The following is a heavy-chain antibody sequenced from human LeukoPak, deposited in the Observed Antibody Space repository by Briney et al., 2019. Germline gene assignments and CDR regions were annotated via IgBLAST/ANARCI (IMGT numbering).Heavy chain of an antibody. CDR1: GLTFSSYV. CDR2: ISGSSGST. D-gene: IGHD6-13*01. V-gene: IGHV3-23*01. J-gene: IGHJ4*02. CDR3: AKDQTAPGMYYFDY. Sequence: GASLRLSCAASGLTFSSYVMSWVRQAPGKGLEWVSAISGSSGSTYYADSVKGRFTISRDNSKNTLYLQMNSLRAEDTAVYYCAKDQTAPGMYYFDYWGQGTLVTVSS.